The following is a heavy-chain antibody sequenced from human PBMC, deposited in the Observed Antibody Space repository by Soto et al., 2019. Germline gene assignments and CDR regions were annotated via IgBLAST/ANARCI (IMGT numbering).Heavy chain of an antibody. J-gene: IGHJ6*02. V-gene: IGHV2-5*02. CDR3: VQSRCGGDCLQSYSSHSYYGLDV. CDR2: IYWDDDK. CDR1: GFSLSTTGVG. D-gene: IGHD2-21*02. Sequence: QITLKESGPTLVKPTQTLTLTCSFSGFSLSTTGVGVGWIRQPPGKALEWLALIYWDDDKRYNPSLNSRLTITKDTSKKQVVIAMTIMDPVDTATYYCVQSRCGGDCLQSYSSHSYYGLDVWGQGTTVTVSS.